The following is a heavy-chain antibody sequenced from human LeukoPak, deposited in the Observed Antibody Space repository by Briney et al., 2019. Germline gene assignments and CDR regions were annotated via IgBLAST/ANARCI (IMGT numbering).Heavy chain of an antibody. V-gene: IGHV1-8*03. CDR3: ARVYGDYRVRLLAYYYYYMDV. D-gene: IGHD4-17*01. CDR1: GYTFTSYD. CDR2: MNPNSGNT. Sequence: ASVKVSCKASGYTFTSYDINWVRQATGQGLEWMGWMNPNSGNTGYAQKFQGRVTITRNTSISTAYMELSSLRSEDTAVYYCARVYGDYRVRLLAYYYYYMDVWGKGTTVTVSS. J-gene: IGHJ6*03.